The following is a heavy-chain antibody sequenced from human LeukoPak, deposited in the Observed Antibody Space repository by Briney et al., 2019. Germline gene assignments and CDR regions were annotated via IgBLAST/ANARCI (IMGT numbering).Heavy chain of an antibody. V-gene: IGHV1-2*06. CDR1: GYTFTGYY. CDR2: INPNSGGT. J-gene: IGHJ4*02. D-gene: IGHD5-18*01. CDR3: ARDRSTAMAIFDY. Sequence: ASVKVSCKASGYTFTGYYMQWVRQAPGQGLEWMGRINPNSGGTNYAQKFQGRVTMTRDTSISTAYMGLSRLRSDDTAVYYCARDRSTAMAIFDYWGQGTLVTVSS.